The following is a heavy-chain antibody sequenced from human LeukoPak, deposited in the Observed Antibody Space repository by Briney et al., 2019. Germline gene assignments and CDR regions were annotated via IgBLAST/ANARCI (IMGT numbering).Heavy chain of an antibody. Sequence: PGKSLTLSCTASGFTFRNYGMHWVRQAPGKGLEWVAVVSYDGSDKYYADSVKGRFTISRDNSKNTLYLQMNSLRAEDTAVYYCARDTYYDFWSGSGGAFDIWGQGTMVTVSS. V-gene: IGHV3-30*03. CDR2: VSYDGSDK. D-gene: IGHD3-3*01. J-gene: IGHJ3*02. CDR1: GFTFRNYG. CDR3: ARDTYYDFWSGSGGAFDI.